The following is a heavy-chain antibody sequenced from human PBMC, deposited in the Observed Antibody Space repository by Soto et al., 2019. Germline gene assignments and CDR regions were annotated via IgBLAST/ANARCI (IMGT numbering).Heavy chain of an antibody. CDR3: ARNPPSAIQGWACCMDV. Sequence: EVQLVETGGGLIQPGGSLRLSCAASGFTVTTNYMIWVRQPTGKGLDWVSTTFNSGTTHYADSVKRRFTVSRYSSKNTVFLQLNTLTVEDTAVYYCARNPPSAIQGWACCMDVWGKGTTVSVSS. D-gene: IGHD2-21*01. CDR1: GFTVTTNY. V-gene: IGHV3-53*02. CDR2: TFNSGTT. J-gene: IGHJ6*04.